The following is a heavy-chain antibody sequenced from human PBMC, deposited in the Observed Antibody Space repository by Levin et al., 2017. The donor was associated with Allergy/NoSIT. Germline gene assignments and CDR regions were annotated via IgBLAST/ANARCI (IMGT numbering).Heavy chain of an antibody. D-gene: IGHD1-26*01. CDR1: GFTFSNAW. J-gene: IGHJ3*02. V-gene: IGHV3-15*01. CDR3: TTESNSIVEAKGIDAFES. Sequence: GESLKISCAASGFTFSNAWMSWVRQAPGKGLEWVGRIKSKNDGGTTDYAAPVKGRFTISRDDSKNTRYLQINSLKTEDTGVYYCTTESNSIVEAKGIDAFESWGQGTVVTVSS. CDR2: IKSKNDGGTT.